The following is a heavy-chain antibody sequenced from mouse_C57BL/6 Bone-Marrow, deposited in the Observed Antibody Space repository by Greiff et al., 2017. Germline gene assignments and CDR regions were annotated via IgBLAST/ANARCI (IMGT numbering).Heavy chain of an antibody. CDR2: IDPSDSYT. CDR3: ARNPITTVVAPHIDV. V-gene: IGHV1-59*01. Sequence: QVQLQQPGAELVRPGTSVKLSCKASGYTFTSYWMHWVKQRPGQGLEWIGVIDPSDSYTNYNQKFKGKATLTLDTSSSTAYMQIRSLTSEDSAFYYWARNPITTVVAPHIDVWGTGTTVTVSS. CDR1: GYTFTSYW. D-gene: IGHD1-1*01. J-gene: IGHJ1*03.